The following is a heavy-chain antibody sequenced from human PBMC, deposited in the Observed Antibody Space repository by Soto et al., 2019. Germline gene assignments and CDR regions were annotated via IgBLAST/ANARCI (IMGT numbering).Heavy chain of an antibody. CDR2: IYYSGST. Sequence: SETLSLTCTVSGGSISSYYWSWIRQPPGKGLEWIGYIYYSGSTNYNPSLKSRVTISVDTSKNQFSLKLSSVTAADTAVYYCARDYRGDGYNPYYFDYWGHGTLVTVSS. CDR1: GGSISSYY. V-gene: IGHV4-59*01. J-gene: IGHJ4*01. D-gene: IGHD3-10*01. CDR3: ARDYRGDGYNPYYFDY.